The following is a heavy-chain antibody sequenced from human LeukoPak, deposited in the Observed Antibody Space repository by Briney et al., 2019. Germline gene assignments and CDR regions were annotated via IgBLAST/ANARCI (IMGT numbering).Heavy chain of an antibody. CDR3: ARELGHYGSGSLENWFDP. CDR2: LYTSGNT. J-gene: IGHJ5*02. CDR1: GGTISSYY. V-gene: IGHV4-4*07. D-gene: IGHD3-10*01. Sequence: SGTLSLTCTASGGTISSYYWNWIRQPPGKGLEWIGRLYTSGNTNYNPSLKSRVTMSVDTSKNQFSLKLSSVTAADTAVYYCARELGHYGSGSLENWFDPWGQGTLVTVSS.